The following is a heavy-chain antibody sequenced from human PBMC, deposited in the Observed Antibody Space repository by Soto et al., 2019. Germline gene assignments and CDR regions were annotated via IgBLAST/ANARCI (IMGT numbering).Heavy chain of an antibody. CDR2: INPSGGST. J-gene: IGHJ4*02. V-gene: IGHV1-46*01. CDR3: ARDGGQRACLRYFDY. Sequence: PSVKVSCKASGYTFTCYYMHWVRQAPGQGLEWMGIINPSGGSTSYAQKFQGRVTMTRDTSTSTVYMELSSLRSEDTAVYYCARDGGQRACLRYFDYLGQGTLVTVSS. CDR1: GYTFTCYY. D-gene: IGHD5-12*01.